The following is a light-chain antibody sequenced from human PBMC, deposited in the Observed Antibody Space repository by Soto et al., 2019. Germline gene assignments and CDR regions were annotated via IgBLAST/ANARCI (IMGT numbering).Light chain of an antibody. CDR2: KAS. V-gene: IGKV1-5*03. CDR1: QRINNY. CDR3: QEYNSDST. J-gene: IGKJ1*01. Sequence: DIQLTQSPSFLSTSVGDRVTITCRASQRINNYLAWYQQKPGKAPKLLIYKASSLESGVPSRFSGSGSGTEFTLTISSLQPDDFATYYCQEYNSDSTFGQGTKVDIK.